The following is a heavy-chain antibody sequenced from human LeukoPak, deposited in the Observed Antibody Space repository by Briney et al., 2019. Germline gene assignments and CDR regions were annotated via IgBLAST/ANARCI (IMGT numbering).Heavy chain of an antibody. CDR3: AREGNYYDSRMDIYLDY. CDR2: IIPILGIA. D-gene: IGHD3-22*01. CDR1: GGTFSGYA. V-gene: IGHV1-69*04. J-gene: IGHJ4*02. Sequence: ASVKVSCKASGGTFSGYAISWVRQAPGQGLEWMGRIIPILGIANYAQKFQGRVTITADKSTSTAYMELSSLRSEDTAVYYCAREGNYYDSRMDIYLDYWGQGTLVTVSS.